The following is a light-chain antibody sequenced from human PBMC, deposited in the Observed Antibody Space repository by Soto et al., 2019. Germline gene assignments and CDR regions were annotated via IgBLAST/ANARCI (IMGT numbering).Light chain of an antibody. CDR3: HQYGSSPYT. J-gene: IGKJ2*01. CDR1: QTVVSSY. CDR2: GAS. Sequence: EIVLTQSPGTLSLSPGERATLSCRASQTVVSSYVAWYQQKTGQAPRLLIYGASSRATGIPDRFSGSGSGTDFTLTINRLEPEDFAVYHCHQYGSSPYTFGQGTKLEIK. V-gene: IGKV3-20*01.